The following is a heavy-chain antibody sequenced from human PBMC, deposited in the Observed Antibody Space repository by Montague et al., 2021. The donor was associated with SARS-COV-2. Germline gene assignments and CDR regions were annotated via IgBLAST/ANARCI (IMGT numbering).Heavy chain of an antibody. CDR3: ARGGTYYDFWSGYYNYYYAMDV. CDR2: ISSSGSTI. J-gene: IGHJ6*02. D-gene: IGHD3-3*01. CDR1: GFTFSSYE. Sequence: SLRLSCAASGFTFSSYEMNWVRQAPGKGLEWVSYISSSGSTIYHADSVKGRFTISRDNAKNSLYLQMNSLRAEDTAVYYCARGGTYYDFWSGYYNYYYAMDVWGQGTTVTVSS. V-gene: IGHV3-48*03.